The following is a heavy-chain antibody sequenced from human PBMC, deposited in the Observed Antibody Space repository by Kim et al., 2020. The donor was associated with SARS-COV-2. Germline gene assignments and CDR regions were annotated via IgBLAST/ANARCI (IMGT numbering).Heavy chain of an antibody. V-gene: IGHV3-7*01. J-gene: IGHJ3*02. CDR2: IKQDGSEK. Sequence: GGSLRLSCAASGFTFSSYWMSWVRQAPGKGLEWVANIKQDGSEKYYVDSVKGRFTISRDNAKNSLYLQMNSLRAEDTAVYYCASHGVLLWFGELLSDAFDIWGEETMVTVSS. CDR1: GFTFSSYW. CDR3: ASHGVLLWFGELLSDAFDI. D-gene: IGHD3-10*01.